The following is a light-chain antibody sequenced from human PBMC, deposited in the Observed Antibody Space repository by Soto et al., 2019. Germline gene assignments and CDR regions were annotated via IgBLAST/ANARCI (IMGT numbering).Light chain of an antibody. CDR2: QVT. J-gene: IGLJ1*01. CDR3: SSFTTSFTYV. CDR1: SSDVGAYNC. Sequence: QSALTQPRSVSGSPGQSVTISCTGTSSDVGAYNCVSWYQQHPGKAPKLLIYQVTYRPSGVSNRFSGSKSGNTASLTISGLQAEDEADYYCSSFTTSFTYVFGTGTKLTVL. V-gene: IGLV2-14*01.